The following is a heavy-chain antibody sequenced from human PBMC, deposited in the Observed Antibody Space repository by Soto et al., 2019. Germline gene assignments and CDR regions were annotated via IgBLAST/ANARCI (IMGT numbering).Heavy chain of an antibody. J-gene: IGHJ3*02. CDR3: ARDLQFYTDSSGYRDVFDI. Sequence: QVQLVQSGTEVKKPGASVKVSCKASGYIFTTYGISWVRQAPGQGLEWMGWISANNGNTYYAQKFQGRVTMNTDTPTRTSYMELRSLRSDDTAVYYCARDLQFYTDSSGYRDVFDIWGEGRKVTVSS. CDR1: GYIFTTYG. V-gene: IGHV1-18*01. D-gene: IGHD3-22*01. CDR2: ISANNGNT.